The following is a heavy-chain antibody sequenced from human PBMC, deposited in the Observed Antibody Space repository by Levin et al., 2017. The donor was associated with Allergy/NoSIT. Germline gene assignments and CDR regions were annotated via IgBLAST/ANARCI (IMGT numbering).Heavy chain of an antibody. D-gene: IGHD2-15*01. CDR1: GGSISSSSYY. V-gene: IGHV4-39*01. J-gene: IGHJ4*02. Sequence: SETLSLTCTVSGGSISSSSYYWGWIRQPPGKGLEWIGSIYYSGSTYYNPSLKSRVTISVDTSKNQFSLKLSSVTAADTAVYYCARLSHIGGTNYWGQGTLVTVSP. CDR2: IYYSGST. CDR3: ARLSHIGGTNY.